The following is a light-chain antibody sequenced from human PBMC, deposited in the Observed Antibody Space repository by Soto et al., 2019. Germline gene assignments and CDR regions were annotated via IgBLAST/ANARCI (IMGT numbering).Light chain of an antibody. CDR3: QQYGSSPPRYT. J-gene: IGKJ2*01. Sequence: EIVLTQSPGTLSLSPGEIATLSCRASQSVSSSYLDWYQQKPGQAPRLLIYGASSRATGIPDRFSGSGSGTDFTLTISRLEPEDFAVYYCQQYGSSPPRYTFGQGTKLEIK. V-gene: IGKV3-20*01. CDR1: QSVSSSY. CDR2: GAS.